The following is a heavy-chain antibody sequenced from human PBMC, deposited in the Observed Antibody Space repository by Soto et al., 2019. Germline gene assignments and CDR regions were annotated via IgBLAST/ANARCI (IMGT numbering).Heavy chain of an antibody. CDR3: SRGSSIASLYYGMDV. Sequence: SETLSLTCTVSGGSISSGGYYWTWIRQHPGKGLEWIGYNYYSGSTYYNPSLKSRVTISVDTSKNQFSLKLSSVTAADTAVYYFSRGSSIASLYYGMDVWGQGTTVTVSS. CDR1: GGSISSGGYY. D-gene: IGHD6-6*01. V-gene: IGHV4-31*03. CDR2: NYYSGST. J-gene: IGHJ6*02.